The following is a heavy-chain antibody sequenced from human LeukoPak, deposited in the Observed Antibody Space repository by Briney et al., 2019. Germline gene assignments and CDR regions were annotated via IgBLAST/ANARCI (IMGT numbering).Heavy chain of an antibody. Sequence: ASVKVSCKTSGYTFTNYAMHWVRQAPGQGLEWMGWINPNSGGTNYAQKFQGRVTMTRDTSISTAYMELSRLRSDDTAVYYCARDYYDSSGYSHKFDYWGQGTLVTVSS. CDR1: GYTFTNYA. J-gene: IGHJ4*02. CDR3: ARDYYDSSGYSHKFDY. V-gene: IGHV1-2*02. CDR2: INPNSGGT. D-gene: IGHD3-22*01.